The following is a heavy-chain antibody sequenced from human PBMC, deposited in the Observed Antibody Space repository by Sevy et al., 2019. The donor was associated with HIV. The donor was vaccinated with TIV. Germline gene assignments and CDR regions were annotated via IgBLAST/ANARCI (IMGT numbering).Heavy chain of an antibody. V-gene: IGHV3-21*01. CDR2: ISSSSSYI. CDR1: GFTFSSYS. Sequence: GGSLRLSCAASGFTFSSYSMNWVHQAPGKGLEWVSSISSSSSYIYYADSVKGRFTISRDNAKNSLYLQMNSLRAEDTAVYYCAREGRRYYYGMDVWGQGTTVTVSS. J-gene: IGHJ6*02. CDR3: AREGRRYYYGMDV.